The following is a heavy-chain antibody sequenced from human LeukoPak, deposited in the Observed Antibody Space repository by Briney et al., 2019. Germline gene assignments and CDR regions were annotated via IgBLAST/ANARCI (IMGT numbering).Heavy chain of an antibody. V-gene: IGHV6-1*01. Sequence: SQTLSLTCAISGDSVSSNSAAWNWIRQSPSRGLEWLGRTYDRSKWYNDYAVSVRSRITIKPDTSKSQFSLQLNSVTPEDTAVYYCARDKYYDTSASYYFDYWGQGTPVTVSS. CDR2: TYDRSKWYN. CDR1: GDSVSSNSAA. D-gene: IGHD3-22*01. CDR3: ARDKYYDTSASYYFDY. J-gene: IGHJ4*02.